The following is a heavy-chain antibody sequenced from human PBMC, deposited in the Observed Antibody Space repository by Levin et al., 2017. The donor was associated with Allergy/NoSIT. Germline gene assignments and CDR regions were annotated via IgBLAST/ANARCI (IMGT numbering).Heavy chain of an antibody. D-gene: IGHD5-18*01. J-gene: IGHJ4*02. CDR2: ISYDGSNK. CDR3: AKVVRYSYFNYFDY. V-gene: IGHV3-30*18. Sequence: GGSLRLSCAASGFTFSSYGMHWVRQAPGKGLEWVAVISYDGSNKYYADSVKGRFTISRDNSKNTLYLQMNSLRAEDTAVYYCAKVVRYSYFNYFDYWGQGTLVTVSS. CDR1: GFTFSSYG.